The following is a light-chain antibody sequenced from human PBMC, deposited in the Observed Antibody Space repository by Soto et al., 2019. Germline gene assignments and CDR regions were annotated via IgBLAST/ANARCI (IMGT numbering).Light chain of an antibody. CDR3: QQANSFPIT. Sequence: DIQMTQSPSSLSASVGDRVTITWRASQSISSWLAWYQQKPGKAPKLLIYKASSLESGVPSRFSGSGSGTDFTLTISSLQPEDFATYYCQQANSFPITFGQGTRLEIK. CDR2: KAS. CDR1: QSISSW. V-gene: IGKV1-5*03. J-gene: IGKJ5*01.